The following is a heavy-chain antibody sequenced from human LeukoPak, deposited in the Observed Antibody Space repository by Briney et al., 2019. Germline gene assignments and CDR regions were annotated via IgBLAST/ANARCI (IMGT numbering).Heavy chain of an antibody. CDR2: INPNSGST. J-gene: IGHJ4*02. V-gene: IGHV1-2*02. CDR3: ARGKTMVYCGGDCYRFDN. CDR1: GYTFSVYY. D-gene: IGHD2-21*02. Sequence: ASVTVSFTASGYTFSVYYMHWVRQAPGQGLEWVGWINPNSGSTNYAQKFQGRVTMTRDTSISTAYMELSRLLSGDTAVYYCARGKTMVYCGGDCYRFDNWGQGTLVTVSS.